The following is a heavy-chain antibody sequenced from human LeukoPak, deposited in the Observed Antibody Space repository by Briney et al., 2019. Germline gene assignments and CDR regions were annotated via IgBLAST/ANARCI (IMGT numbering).Heavy chain of an antibody. D-gene: IGHD3-3*02. CDR3: ARGASERKHFWSGYPYYSMDV. J-gene: IGHJ6*03. Sequence: GGSLTLSCAAYGFTFSSYNLNWVRQAPGKGLEWISSISSSSSYIYYAYPERRRFTIARANAKNSLYLQMNSLRAEYTAVYYCARGASERKHFWSGYPYYSMDVWGKGTTVTVSS. V-gene: IGHV3-21*01. CDR2: ISSSSSYI. CDR1: GFTFSSYN.